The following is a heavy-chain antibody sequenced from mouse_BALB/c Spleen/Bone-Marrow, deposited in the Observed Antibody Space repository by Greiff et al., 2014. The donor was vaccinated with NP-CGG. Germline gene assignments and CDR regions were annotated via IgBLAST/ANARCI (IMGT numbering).Heavy chain of an antibody. CDR1: GFKIKDTY. CDR2: IDPANGDT. V-gene: IGHV14-3*02. J-gene: IGHJ2*01. Sequence: EVQLQQSGAELVKPGASVKLSCTASGFKIKDTYMHWVRQRPEQGLEWIGRIDPANGDTRYDPKFKGKATITADTSSSTAYLQLSSLTSESTAVYCCARYRLRTYFDYWGQGTTLTVSS. D-gene: IGHD2-14*01. CDR3: ARYRLRTYFDY.